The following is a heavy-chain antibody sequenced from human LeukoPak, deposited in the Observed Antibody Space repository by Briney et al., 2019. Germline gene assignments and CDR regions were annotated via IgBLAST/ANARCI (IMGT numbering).Heavy chain of an antibody. D-gene: IGHD3-22*01. CDR1: GGSFSGYY. CDR3: AATGDYYDSPDDAFDI. CDR2: INHSGST. V-gene: IGHV4-34*01. Sequence: SETLSLTCAVYGGSFSGYYWSWIRQPPGKGLEWIGEINHSGSTNYNPSLKSRVTISVDTSKNQFSLKLSSVTAADTAVYYCAATGDYYDSPDDAFDIWGQGTMVTVSS. J-gene: IGHJ3*02.